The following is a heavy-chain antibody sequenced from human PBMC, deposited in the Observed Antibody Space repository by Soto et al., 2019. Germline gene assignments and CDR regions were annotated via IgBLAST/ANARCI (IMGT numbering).Heavy chain of an antibody. Sequence: ASVKVSCKASGYTFTRSGISWVRQAPGQGPEWMGWISSYNGDTNYAQKLQGRVTMTTDTSTRIAYLELRSLRSDDTAVYYCAREGYYSGSGSYSPPRYYGMDVWGQGTTVTVSS. CDR2: ISSYNGDT. CDR1: GYTFTRSG. D-gene: IGHD3-10*01. J-gene: IGHJ6*02. CDR3: AREGYYSGSGSYSPPRYYGMDV. V-gene: IGHV1-18*01.